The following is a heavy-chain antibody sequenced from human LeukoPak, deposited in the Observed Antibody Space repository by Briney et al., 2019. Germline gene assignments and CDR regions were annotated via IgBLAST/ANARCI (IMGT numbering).Heavy chain of an antibody. V-gene: IGHV7-4-1*02. CDR3: ARERHGDYYYGMDV. CDR1: GYTFTSYA. CDR2: INTNTGNP. Sequence: ASVKVSCKASGYTFTSYAMNWVRQAPGQGLEWMGWINTNTGNPTYAQGFTGRFVFSLDTSVSTAYLQISSLKAEDTAVYYCARERHGDYYYGMDVWGQGTTVTVSS. J-gene: IGHJ6*02. D-gene: IGHD3-10*01.